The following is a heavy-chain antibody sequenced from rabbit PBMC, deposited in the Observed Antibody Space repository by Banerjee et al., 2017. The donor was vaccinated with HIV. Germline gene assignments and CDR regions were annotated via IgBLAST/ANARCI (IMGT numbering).Heavy chain of an antibody. CDR3: AREGYGDGTGDYDL. V-gene: IGHV1S45*01. J-gene: IGHJ3*01. D-gene: IGHD7-1*01. Sequence: QQQLEESGGGLVKPGGTLTLTCKASGIDFSSGDYMCWVRQAPGKGLEWIACIYTGSSGSTYYASWAKGRFTISKTSSTTVTLQMTSLTAADTATYFCAREGYGDGTGDYDLWGQGTLVTVS. CDR2: IYTGSSGST. CDR1: GIDFSSGDY.